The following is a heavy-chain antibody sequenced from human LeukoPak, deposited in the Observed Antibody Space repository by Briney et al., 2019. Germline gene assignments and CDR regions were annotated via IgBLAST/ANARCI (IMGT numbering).Heavy chain of an antibody. D-gene: IGHD3-10*01. Sequence: SESPSLSCSVSGVSISGTAYYWGWLPPPPGKGLEWIGNICYSANTYYNPSLKSRVTISVDTSKNQFSLELRSVTAADTAVYYCARGVLVYYYGMDVWGQGTTVTVSS. CDR1: GVSISGTAYY. V-gene: IGHV4-39*01. J-gene: IGHJ6*02. CDR3: ARGVLVYYYGMDV. CDR2: ICYSANT.